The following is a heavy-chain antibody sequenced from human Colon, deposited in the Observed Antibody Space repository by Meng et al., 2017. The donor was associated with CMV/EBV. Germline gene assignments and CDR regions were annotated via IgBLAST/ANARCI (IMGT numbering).Heavy chain of an antibody. V-gene: IGHV3-30*02. D-gene: IGHD3-22*01. CDR2: IRYDGSNK. CDR1: GFTFSSYG. J-gene: IGHJ4*02. CDR3: ARDISGNYSWDY. Sequence: GESLKISCAASGFTFSSYGMHWVRQAPGKGLEWVAFIRYDGSNKYYADSVKGRFTISRDNSKNTLYLQMNSLRAEDTALYYCARDISGNYSWDYWGQGTLVTVSS.